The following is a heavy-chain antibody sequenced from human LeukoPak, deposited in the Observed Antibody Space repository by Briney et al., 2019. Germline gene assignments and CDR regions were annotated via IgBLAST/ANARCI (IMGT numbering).Heavy chain of an antibody. V-gene: IGHV4-31*03. CDR2: IYYSGST. D-gene: IGHD1-26*01. CDR1: GGSISSGGYY. J-gene: IGHJ4*02. Sequence: SETLSLTCTVSGGSISSGGYYWSWIRQHPGKGLEWIGYIYYSGSTYYNPSLKSRVTISVDTSKNQFSLKLSSVTAADTAVYYCARGRSYSTLDYWGQGTLVTASS. CDR3: ARGRSYSTLDY.